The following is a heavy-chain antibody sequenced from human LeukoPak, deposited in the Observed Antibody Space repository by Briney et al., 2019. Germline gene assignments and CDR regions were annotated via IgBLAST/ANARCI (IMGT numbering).Heavy chain of an antibody. V-gene: IGHV1-24*01. CDR2: FDPEDGET. J-gene: IGHJ4*02. CDR3: ATGPQPTLLSYY. CDR1: GYTLTELS. Sequence: ASVKVSCKVSGYTLTELSMHWVRQAPGKGLEWMGGFDPEDGETIYAQKFQGRVTRTEDTSTDTAYMELSSLRSEDTAVYYCATGPQPTLLSYYWGQGTLVTVSS. D-gene: IGHD2-2*01.